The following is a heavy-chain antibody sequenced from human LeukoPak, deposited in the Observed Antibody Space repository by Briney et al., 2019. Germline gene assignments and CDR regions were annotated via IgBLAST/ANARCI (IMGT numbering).Heavy chain of an antibody. J-gene: IGHJ3*02. Sequence: ASVKVSCKASGYTFTSYGISWVRQAPGQGLEWTGWISAYNGNTNYAQRLQGRVTMTTDTSTSTAYMELRSLRSDDTAVYCCARERESGRGAFDIWGQGTMVTVSS. V-gene: IGHV1-18*01. CDR1: GYTFTSYG. D-gene: IGHD1-26*01. CDR3: ARERESGRGAFDI. CDR2: ISAYNGNT.